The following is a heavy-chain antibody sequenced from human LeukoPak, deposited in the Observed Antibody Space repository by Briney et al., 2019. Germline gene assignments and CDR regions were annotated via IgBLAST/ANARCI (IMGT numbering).Heavy chain of an antibody. Sequence: ASVKVSCKTSGYSFTDYAITWVRQVRGQGLQWVGWISASNGNTDYAQSFQGRVTMTTDTSTSTAYMELSSLRSEDTAVYYCARFFKNPYCTNGVCPHYYYYYYMDVWGKGTTVTVSS. CDR1: GYSFTDYA. V-gene: IGHV1-18*01. J-gene: IGHJ6*03. CDR3: ARFFKNPYCTNGVCPHYYYYYYMDV. CDR2: ISASNGNT. D-gene: IGHD2-8*01.